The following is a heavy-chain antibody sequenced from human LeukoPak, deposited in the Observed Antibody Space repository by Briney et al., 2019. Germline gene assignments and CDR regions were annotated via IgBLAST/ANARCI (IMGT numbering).Heavy chain of an antibody. CDR2: ISSSSSYM. Sequence: GGSLRLSCAASGFTFSSYSMNWVRQAPGKGLEWVSSISSSSSYMYYADSVKGRFTISRDNAKNSLYLQMNSLRAEDTAVYYCARGDTVTTLAFDIWGQGTMVTVSS. V-gene: IGHV3-21*01. J-gene: IGHJ3*02. CDR3: ARGDTVTTLAFDI. D-gene: IGHD4-11*01. CDR1: GFTFSSYS.